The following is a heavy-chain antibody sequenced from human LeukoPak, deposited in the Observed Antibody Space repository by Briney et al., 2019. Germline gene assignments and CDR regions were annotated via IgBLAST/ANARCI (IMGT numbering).Heavy chain of an antibody. Sequence: GGSLRLSCAASGFTFSSYSMNWVRQAPGKGLEWVSSIISSSSYIYYADSVKGRFTISRDNAKNSLYLQMNSLRAEDTAVYYCARVTRYCSGGSCSENDYWGQGTLVTVSS. CDR2: IISSSSYI. CDR1: GFTFSSYS. CDR3: ARVTRYCSGGSCSENDY. V-gene: IGHV3-21*01. J-gene: IGHJ4*02. D-gene: IGHD2-15*01.